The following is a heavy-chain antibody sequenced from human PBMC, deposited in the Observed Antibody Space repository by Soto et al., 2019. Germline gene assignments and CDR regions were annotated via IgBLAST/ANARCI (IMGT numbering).Heavy chain of an antibody. V-gene: IGHV4-34*01. Sequence: QVQLQQWGAGLLKPSETLSLTCAVYGGSFSGYYWSWIRQPPGKGLEWIGEINHSGSTNYNPSLKSRVTISVDTSKNQFSLKLSSVTAADTAVYYCAREGGVDIVVVPAVSGYDCWGQGTLVTVSS. CDR2: INHSGST. CDR1: GGSFSGYY. J-gene: IGHJ4*02. D-gene: IGHD2-2*03. CDR3: AREGGVDIVVVPAVSGYDC.